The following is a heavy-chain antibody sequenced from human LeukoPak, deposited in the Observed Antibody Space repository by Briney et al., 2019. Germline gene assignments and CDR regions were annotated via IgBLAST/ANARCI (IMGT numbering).Heavy chain of an antibody. J-gene: IGHJ4*02. CDR2: ISSNGGST. CDR3: VKDQGTRYYYGSGSYYDH. Sequence: PGGSLRLSCSTSGFTFSSYAMHWVRQAPGKGLEYVSAISSNGGSTYYADSVKGRFTISRDNSKNTLYLQMSSLRAEDTAVYYCVKDQGTRYYYGSGSYYDHWGQGTLVTVSS. V-gene: IGHV3-64D*09. D-gene: IGHD3-10*01. CDR1: GFTFSSYA.